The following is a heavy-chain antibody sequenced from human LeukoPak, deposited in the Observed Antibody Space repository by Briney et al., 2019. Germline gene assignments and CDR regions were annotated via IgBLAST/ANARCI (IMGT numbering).Heavy chain of an antibody. D-gene: IGHD3-10*01. CDR3: ARSISYYGSGTYNTYFDY. CDR1: GGSISGYY. CDR2: IYYSGST. J-gene: IGHJ4*02. V-gene: IGHV4-59*01. Sequence: PSETLSLTCTVSGGSISGYYYNWIRQPPGKGLEWIGYIYYSGSTNYNPSLKSRLTISVDTSKNQFSLKLRSVTAADTAVYYCARSISYYGSGTYNTYFDYWGQGTLVTVSS.